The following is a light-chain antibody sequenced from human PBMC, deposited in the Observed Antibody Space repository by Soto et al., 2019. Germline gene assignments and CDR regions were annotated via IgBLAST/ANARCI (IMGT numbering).Light chain of an antibody. J-gene: IGKJ5*01. Sequence: EIGLTQSAATLSLSTGERATLSCRASQSVSSYLAWYQQKPGQAPRLLIYDASNRATGIPARFSGSGSGTDFTLTISSLEPEDFAVYYCQQRSNWPPTTFGQGTRLEI. V-gene: IGKV3-11*01. CDR2: DAS. CDR3: QQRSNWPPTT. CDR1: QSVSSY.